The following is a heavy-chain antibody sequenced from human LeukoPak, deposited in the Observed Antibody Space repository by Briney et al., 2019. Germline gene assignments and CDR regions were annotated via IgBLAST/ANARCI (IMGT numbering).Heavy chain of an antibody. CDR2: ISASGGST. Sequence: GGSLRLSCAASGFTFSSYAMSWVRQAPGKGLEWVSAISASGGSTYYADSVKGRFTISRDNSKNTLYLQMNSLRAEDTAVYYCARVRYCGGDCYSDAFDIWGQGTMVTVSS. V-gene: IGHV3-23*01. CDR3: ARVRYCGGDCYSDAFDI. D-gene: IGHD2-21*02. CDR1: GFTFSSYA. J-gene: IGHJ3*02.